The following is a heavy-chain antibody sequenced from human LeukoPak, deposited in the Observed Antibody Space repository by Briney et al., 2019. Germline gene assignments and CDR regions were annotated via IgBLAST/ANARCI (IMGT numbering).Heavy chain of an antibody. V-gene: IGHV4-39*01. J-gene: IGHJ5*02. CDR3: ARQQYYYGSGSRPNWFDP. D-gene: IGHD3-10*01. CDR1: GGSISSSSYY. CDR2: IYYSGST. Sequence: PSETLSLTCTVSGGSISSSSYYWGWIRQPPGKGLEWIGSIYYSGSTYYNPSLKSRVTISVDTSKNQFSLKLSSVTAADTAVYYCARQQYYYGSGSRPNWFDPWGQGTLVTVSS.